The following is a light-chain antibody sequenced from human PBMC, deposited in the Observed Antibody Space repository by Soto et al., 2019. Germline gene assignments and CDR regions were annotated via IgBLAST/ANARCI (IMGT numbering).Light chain of an antibody. CDR1: SSDVGGYNY. CDR3: SSYTSSSTYV. CDR2: DVS. J-gene: IGLJ1*01. V-gene: IGLV2-14*01. Sequence: QSVLTQPASVSGSPGQSITISCTGTSSDVGGYNYVSWYQQHPGKAPKVMICDVSNRPSGVSNRFSGSKSGNTASLSISGLQAEDEADYYCSSYTSSSTYVFGTGTKVTVL.